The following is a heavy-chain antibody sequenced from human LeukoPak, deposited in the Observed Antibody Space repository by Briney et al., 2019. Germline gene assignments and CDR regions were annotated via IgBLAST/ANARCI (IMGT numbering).Heavy chain of an antibody. CDR3: ARVSHTASY. Sequence: SVKVSCKASGYTFTDYYMHWVRQAPGQGLEWMGGIIPIFGTANYAQKFQGRVTITADKSTSTAYMELSSLRSEDTAVYYCARVSHTASYWGQGTLVTVSS. CDR2: IIPIFGTA. CDR1: GYTFTDYY. J-gene: IGHJ4*02. V-gene: IGHV1-69*06.